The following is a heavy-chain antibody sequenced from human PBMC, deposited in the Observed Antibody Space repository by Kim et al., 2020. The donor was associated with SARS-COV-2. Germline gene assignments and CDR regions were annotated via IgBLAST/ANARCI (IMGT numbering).Heavy chain of an antibody. CDR1: GFTFRDYG. V-gene: IGHV3-49*04. CDR3: IREEEWELPGPPL. Sequence: GGSLRLSCRCSGFTFRDYGLSWVRQAPGKGLEWVAFIRGTPFGATTQYAASVRGRFNISRDDSKRIAYLQMNTVKTEDTAVYYCIREEEWELPGPPLWGQGTLVSVSP. J-gene: IGHJ4*02. D-gene: IGHD1-26*01. CDR2: IRGTPFGATT.